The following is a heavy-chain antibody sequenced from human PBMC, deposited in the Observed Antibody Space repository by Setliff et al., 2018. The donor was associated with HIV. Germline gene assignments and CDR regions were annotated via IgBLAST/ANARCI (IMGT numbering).Heavy chain of an antibody. V-gene: IGHV4-59*01. J-gene: IGHJ4*02. CDR1: GGSISNYY. Sequence: SETLSLTCTVSGGSISNYYWSWIRQPPGRGLEWIGYVYHIGTTNYNASFNSRLTISIDTSRSQFSLRLSSVTAADTAIYYCARDQAFGERFFDYWGQGIQVTVS. CDR3: ARDQAFGERFFDY. D-gene: IGHD3-10*01. CDR2: VYHIGTT.